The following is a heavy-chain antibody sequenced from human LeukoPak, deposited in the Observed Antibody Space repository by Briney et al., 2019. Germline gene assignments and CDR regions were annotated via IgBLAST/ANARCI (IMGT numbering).Heavy chain of an antibody. Sequence: ASVKVSCKASGGTFISYGISWGRQAPGQGLEWMGGIIPIFGTANYAQKFQGRVTITTDESTSTAYMELSSLRSEDTAVYYCARIGGYSYGLSSYYFDYWGQGTLVTVSS. CDR3: ARIGGYSYGLSSYYFDY. D-gene: IGHD5-18*01. CDR1: GGTFISYG. V-gene: IGHV1-69*05. CDR2: IIPIFGTA. J-gene: IGHJ4*02.